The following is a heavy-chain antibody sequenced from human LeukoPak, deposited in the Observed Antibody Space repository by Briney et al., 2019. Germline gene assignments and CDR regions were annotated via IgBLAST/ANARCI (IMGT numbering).Heavy chain of an antibody. J-gene: IGHJ4*02. CDR3: ATGAIFGVATADY. V-gene: IGHV1-2*02. D-gene: IGHD3-3*01. CDR1: GYTFTGYY. CDR2: INPNSGGT. Sequence: ASVKVSCKASGYTFTGYYMHWVRQAPGQGLEWMGWINPNSGGTNYAQKFQGRVTMTRDTSISTAYMELSRLRSDDTAVYYCATGAIFGVATADYWGQGTLVTVSS.